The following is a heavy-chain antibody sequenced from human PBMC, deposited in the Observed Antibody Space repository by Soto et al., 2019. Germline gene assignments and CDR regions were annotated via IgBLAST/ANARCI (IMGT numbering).Heavy chain of an antibody. CDR1: GFTFSSYS. CDR3: ARVYSSLDYGIDY. CDR2: ISSSSSYI. Sequence: GGSLRLSCAASGFTFSSYSMNWVRQAPGKGLEWVSSISSSSSYIYYADSVKGRFTISRDNAKNSLYLQMNSLRPEDTAVYYCARVYSSLDYGIDYWGQGTLVTVSS. J-gene: IGHJ4*02. D-gene: IGHD6-19*01. V-gene: IGHV3-21*01.